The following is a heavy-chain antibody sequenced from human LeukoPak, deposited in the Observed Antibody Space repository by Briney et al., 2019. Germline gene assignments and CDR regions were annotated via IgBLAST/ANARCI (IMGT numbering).Heavy chain of an antibody. V-gene: IGHV4-34*01. D-gene: IGHD3-10*01. CDR2: INHSGST. CDR1: GGSFSGYY. J-gene: IGHJ4*02. CDR3: ARAIWFGESRFDY. Sequence: SETLSLTCAVYGGSFSGYYWSWIRQPPGKGLEWIGEINHSGSTNYNPSLKSRVTISVDTSKNQFSLKLSSVTAADTAVYYCARAIWFGESRFDYWGQGTLVTASS.